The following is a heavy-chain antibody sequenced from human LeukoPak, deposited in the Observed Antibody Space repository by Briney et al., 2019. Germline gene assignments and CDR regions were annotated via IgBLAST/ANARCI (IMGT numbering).Heavy chain of an antibody. CDR3: AKRVYYGSGSTNWFDP. D-gene: IGHD3-10*01. Sequence: GGSLRLSCSASGFIFGDHAMSWVRQAPGKGLEWVSAISGSGGSTYYADSVKGRFTISRDNSKNTLYLQMNSLRAEDTAVYYCAKRVYYGSGSTNWFDPWGQGTLVTVSS. J-gene: IGHJ5*02. CDR2: ISGSGGST. CDR1: GFIFGDHA. V-gene: IGHV3-23*01.